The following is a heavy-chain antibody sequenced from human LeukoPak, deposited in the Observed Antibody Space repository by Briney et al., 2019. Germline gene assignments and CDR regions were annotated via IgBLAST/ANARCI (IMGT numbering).Heavy chain of an antibody. CDR2: ISGSGGST. CDR3: AKLGSGYYLYYFDY. D-gene: IGHD3-22*01. V-gene: IGHV3-23*01. CDR1: GFTFSGYA. J-gene: IGHJ4*02. Sequence: PGGSLRLSCAASGFTFSGYAMSWVRQAPGKGLEWVSAISGSGGSTYYADSVKGRFTISRDNSKNTLYLQMSSLRAEDTAVYYCAKLGSGYYLYYFDYWGQGTLVTVSS.